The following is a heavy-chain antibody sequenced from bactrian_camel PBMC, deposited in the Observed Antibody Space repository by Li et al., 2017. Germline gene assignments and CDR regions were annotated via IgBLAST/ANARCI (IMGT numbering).Heavy chain of an antibody. V-gene: IGHV3S1*01. CDR1: GFFAEGDC. CDR2: IDTDGATT. D-gene: IGHD7*01. CDR3: AAAPTCGGWASGNTPYNE. J-gene: IGHJ4*01. Sequence: QVQLVESGGGTVPSGGSLKLSCVASGFFAEGDCVAWFRQVPGKEREGVAAIDTDGATTYADSVKGRFIISLDNAKNTVYLQMNSLKSEDTAMYYCAAAPTCGGWASGNTPYNEWGQGTQVTVSS.